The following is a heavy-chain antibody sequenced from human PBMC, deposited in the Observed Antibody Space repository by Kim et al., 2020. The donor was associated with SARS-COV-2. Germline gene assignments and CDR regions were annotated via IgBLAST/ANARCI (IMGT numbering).Heavy chain of an antibody. Sequence: GGSLRLSCAASGFTFSSYSMNWVRQAPGKGLEWVSSISSSSSYIYYADSVKGRFTISRDNAKNSLYLQMNSLRAEDTAVYYCARDLDYYDSSGYPFDYWGQGTLVPVSS. CDR1: GFTFSSYS. V-gene: IGHV3-21*01. CDR2: ISSSSSYI. D-gene: IGHD3-22*01. CDR3: ARDLDYYDSSGYPFDY. J-gene: IGHJ4*02.